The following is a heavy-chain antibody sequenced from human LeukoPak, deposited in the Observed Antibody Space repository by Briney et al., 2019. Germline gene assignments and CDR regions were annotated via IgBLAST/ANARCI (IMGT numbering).Heavy chain of an antibody. CDR3: ARVDGGEWYYFDY. CDR2: INPNNGGT. V-gene: IGHV1-2*02. D-gene: IGHD2-8*02. CDR1: GYTFTGYY. J-gene: IGHJ4*02. Sequence: ASVKVSCKASGYTFTGYYMHWVRQAPGQGLEWMGWINPNNGGTNYAQTFQGRVTMTLDTSISTGYMELSRLRSDDTATYYCARVDGGEWYYFDYWGQGTSVTVSS.